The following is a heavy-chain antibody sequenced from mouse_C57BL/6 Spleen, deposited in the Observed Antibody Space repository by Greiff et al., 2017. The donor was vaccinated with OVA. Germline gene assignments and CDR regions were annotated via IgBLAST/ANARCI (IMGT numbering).Heavy chain of an antibody. V-gene: IGHV1-81*01. J-gene: IGHJ2*01. CDR1: GYTFTSYG. CDR3: ARFQLTAQAKEYYFDY. D-gene: IGHD3-2*02. CDR2: IYPRSGNT. Sequence: QVQLQQSGAELARPGASVKLSCKASGYTFTSYGISWVKQRTGQGLEWIGEIYPRSGNTYYNEKFKGKATLTADKSSSTAYMELRSLTSEDAAVYFCARFQLTAQAKEYYFDYWGQGTTLTVSS.